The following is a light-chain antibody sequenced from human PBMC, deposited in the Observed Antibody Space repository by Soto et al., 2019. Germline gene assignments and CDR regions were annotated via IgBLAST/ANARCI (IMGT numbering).Light chain of an antibody. J-gene: IGKJ2*01. V-gene: IGKV3-20*01. Sequence: EIVLTQSPGSLSLSPGERATLSCRASQSVSSNYLGWYQQKPGQAPRLLIYGVSSRATRIPDRFSGSGSGTDFTLTISRLEPEDFAMYYCQQFGSSPYTFGQGTKLEIK. CDR2: GVS. CDR3: QQFGSSPYT. CDR1: QSVSSNY.